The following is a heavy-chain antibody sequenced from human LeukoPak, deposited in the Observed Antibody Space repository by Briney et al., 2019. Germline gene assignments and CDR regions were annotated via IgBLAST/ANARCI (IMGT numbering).Heavy chain of an antibody. J-gene: IGHJ3*02. CDR1: GYTLTELS. V-gene: IGHV1-24*01. CDR3: ATDPVRGIAVAGDAFDI. D-gene: IGHD6-19*01. Sequence: ASVKVSCKVSGYTLTELSMHWVRQAPGKGLEWMGGFDPEDGETIYAQKFQGRVTMTEDTSTDTAYMELSSLRSEDTAVYYCATDPVRGIAVAGDAFDIWGQGTMVTVSS. CDR2: FDPEDGET.